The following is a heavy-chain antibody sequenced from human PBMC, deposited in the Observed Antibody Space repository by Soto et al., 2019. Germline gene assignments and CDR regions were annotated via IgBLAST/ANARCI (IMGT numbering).Heavy chain of an antibody. Sequence: QLQVQESGPGLVKPSETLSLRCTVSGDSISRSNYYWGWIRQPPGKGLEWMGSMFYTGSTYHNPSHESRVTISVDTSKNQFSLNLSSVTAADTAVYYCARLYCSSTSCLPWDAFDVWGQGTMVTVSS. V-gene: IGHV4-39*01. J-gene: IGHJ3*01. CDR2: MFYTGST. D-gene: IGHD2-2*01. CDR1: GDSISRSNYY. CDR3: ARLYCSSTSCLPWDAFDV.